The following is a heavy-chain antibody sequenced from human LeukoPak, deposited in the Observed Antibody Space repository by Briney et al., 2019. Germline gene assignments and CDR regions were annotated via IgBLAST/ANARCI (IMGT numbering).Heavy chain of an antibody. CDR2: IKQDRSDE. V-gene: IGHV3-7*01. D-gene: IGHD1-1*01. CDR1: GFPFSSYW. Sequence: GGSLRLSCAAAGFPFSSYWMSWVRQAPGKGLEWVANIKQDRSDEYYVDSVKGRFTISRDNAKNSLYLQVNSLRVDDTAVYYCARLTGTTGFDYWGQGTLVTVSS. CDR3: ARLTGTTGFDY. J-gene: IGHJ4*02.